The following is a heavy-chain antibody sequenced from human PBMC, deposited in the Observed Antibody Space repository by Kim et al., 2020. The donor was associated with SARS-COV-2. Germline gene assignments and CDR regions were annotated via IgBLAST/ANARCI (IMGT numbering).Heavy chain of an antibody. Sequence: KGRFTISRDNAKNSLYLQMNSLRAEDTALYYCAKDGGSSGWPEKYNWFDPWGQGTLVTVSS. V-gene: IGHV3-9*01. D-gene: IGHD6-19*01. J-gene: IGHJ5*02. CDR3: AKDGGSSGWPEKYNWFDP.